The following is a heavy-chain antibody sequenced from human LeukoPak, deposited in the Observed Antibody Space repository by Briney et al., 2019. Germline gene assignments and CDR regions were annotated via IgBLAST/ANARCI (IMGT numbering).Heavy chain of an antibody. Sequence: GGSLRLSCEASRFTFSNHWMHWVRQAPGKGLVWVSVISKDGSTSIYADSVRGRLTISRDNAKNTLYLQMNSLRVEDTSVYYCARDYYMGIVDQWGQGTRVTVSS. V-gene: IGHV3-74*01. CDR1: RFTFSNHW. CDR3: ARDYYMGIVDQ. CDR2: ISKDGSTS. D-gene: IGHD3-22*01. J-gene: IGHJ5*02.